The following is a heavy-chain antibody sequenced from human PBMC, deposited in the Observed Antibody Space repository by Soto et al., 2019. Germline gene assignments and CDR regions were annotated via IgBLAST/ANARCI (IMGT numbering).Heavy chain of an antibody. J-gene: IGHJ4*02. D-gene: IGHD3-9*01. CDR1: GGSISSYY. CDR2: IYYSGST. V-gene: IGHV4-59*01. Sequence: SETLSLTCTVSGGSISSYYWSWIRQPPGKGLEWIGYIYYSGSTNYNPSLKSRVTISVDTSKNQFSLKLSSVTAADTAVYYCARGVRYFDWLWRDDYWGQGTLVTVSS. CDR3: ARGVRYFDWLWRDDY.